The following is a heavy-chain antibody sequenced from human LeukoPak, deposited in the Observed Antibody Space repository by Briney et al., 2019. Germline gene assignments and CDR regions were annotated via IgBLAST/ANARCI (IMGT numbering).Heavy chain of an antibody. Sequence: PSETLSLTCTVSGDSMSSSHYYWVWIRQSPGKGLEWIGSIYYGGSTYSNQSVNSRVPISSDTSKNQFSLKLSSVTATDTAVYYCARRSHCTGGSCPPVWGQGTTVTVSS. CDR1: GDSMSSSHYY. CDR2: IYYGGST. D-gene: IGHD2-8*02. CDR3: ARRSHCTGGSCPPV. J-gene: IGHJ6*02. V-gene: IGHV4-39*01.